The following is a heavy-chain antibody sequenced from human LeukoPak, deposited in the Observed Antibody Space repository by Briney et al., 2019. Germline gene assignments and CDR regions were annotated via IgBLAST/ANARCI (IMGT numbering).Heavy chain of an antibody. Sequence: GGSLRLSCAASGFAFSSNWMHWVRQAPGKGLVWVSHISTDARTITYADFVKGRFTISRDNAKNSLYLQMNSLRAEDTAVYYCARAMIHDYWGQGTLVTVSS. CDR1: GFAFSSNW. J-gene: IGHJ4*02. CDR3: ARAMIHDY. D-gene: IGHD3-16*01. V-gene: IGHV3-74*01. CDR2: ISTDARTI.